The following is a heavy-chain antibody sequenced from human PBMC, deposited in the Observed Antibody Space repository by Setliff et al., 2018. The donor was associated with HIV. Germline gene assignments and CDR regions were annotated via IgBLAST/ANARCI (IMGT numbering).Heavy chain of an antibody. CDR1: GKSLSNYW. CDR3: SRGIAVAGHDFANTPGDI. D-gene: IGHD6-19*01. V-gene: IGHV5-10-1*01. J-gene: IGHJ3*02. CDR2: IDPSDSYI. Sequence: RESLKISCKGSGKSLSNYWINWVRQMPGKGLEWMGRIDPSDSYINYGPSFQGHVTISADKSTNTAFLQWISLKASDSAMYYCSRGIAVAGHDFANTPGDIWGQGTMVTVSS.